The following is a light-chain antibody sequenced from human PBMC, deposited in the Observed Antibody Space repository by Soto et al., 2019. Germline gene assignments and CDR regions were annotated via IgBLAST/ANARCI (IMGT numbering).Light chain of an antibody. Sequence: DIQMTQSPSTLSASVGDRVTITCRASQSISKWLGWYQQKPGKAPKLLIFDVSNLQSGVPSRFSGSGSGTEFTLTIGSLQPDDSAIYHCQQYSSHSTFGQGTKLEIK. CDR3: QQYSSHST. CDR2: DVS. CDR1: QSISKW. J-gene: IGKJ2*01. V-gene: IGKV1-5*01.